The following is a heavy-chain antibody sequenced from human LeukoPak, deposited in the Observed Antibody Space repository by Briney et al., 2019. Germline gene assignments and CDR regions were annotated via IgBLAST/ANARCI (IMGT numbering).Heavy chain of an antibody. J-gene: IGHJ6*03. CDR1: GYTFTSHG. D-gene: IGHD6-19*01. Sequence: GASVKVSCKASGYTFTSHGISWVRQAPGQGLEWMGWISTYNGNTNYAQKLQGRVTMTTDTSTSTAYMELTSLRSDDTAVYYCARYTSGRLNPGFYHSYMDVWGKGTTVTVSS. CDR2: ISTYNGNT. V-gene: IGHV1-18*01. CDR3: ARYTSGRLNPGFYHSYMDV.